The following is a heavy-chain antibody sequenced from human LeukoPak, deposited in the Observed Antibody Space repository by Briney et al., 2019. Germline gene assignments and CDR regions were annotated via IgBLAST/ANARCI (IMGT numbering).Heavy chain of an antibody. J-gene: IGHJ5*02. V-gene: IGHV3-53*01. D-gene: IGHD6-13*01. CDR2: IYSGGST. CDR3: ARGDKQLVFNRNKGGFDP. CDR1: GFTVSSNY. Sequence: GGSLRLSCAASGFTVSSNYMSWVRQAPGKGLEWVSVIYSGGSTYYADSVKGRFTISRDNSKNTLYLQMNSLRAEDTALYYCARGDKQLVFNRNKGGFDPWGQGTQVTVSS.